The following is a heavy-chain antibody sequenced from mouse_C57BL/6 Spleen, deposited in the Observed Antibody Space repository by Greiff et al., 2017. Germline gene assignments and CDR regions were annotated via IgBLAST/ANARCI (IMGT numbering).Heavy chain of an antibody. V-gene: IGHV1-4*01. Sequence: QVQLQQSGAELARPGASVKMSCKASGYTFTSYTMHWVKQRPGQGLEWIGYINPSSGYTKYNQQFTDKATLTEDKSSSTAYMKLSSLTSEDSSFYYYASSRYGYYYSMDYWGQGTSVTVSS. D-gene: IGHD2-2*01. J-gene: IGHJ4*01. CDR1: GYTFTSYT. CDR2: INPSSGYT. CDR3: ASSRYGYYYSMDY.